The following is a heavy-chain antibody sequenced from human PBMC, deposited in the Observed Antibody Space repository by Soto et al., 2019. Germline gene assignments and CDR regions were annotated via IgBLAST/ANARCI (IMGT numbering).Heavy chain of an antibody. D-gene: IGHD4-17*01. CDR2: IKAYSGNT. CDR1: GYTFSTST. CDR3: AIANYGDDDY. Sequence: LVQSGAEAKKPGTSLKGSCKASGYTFSTSTTSWVRQAPGQGREWLGWIKAYSGNTNCAPKLQGRVPMTTDTSTSTADLELRSLTNDDTAMYYCAIANYGDDDYWGQGTLVTVSS. J-gene: IGHJ4*02. V-gene: IGHV1-18*01.